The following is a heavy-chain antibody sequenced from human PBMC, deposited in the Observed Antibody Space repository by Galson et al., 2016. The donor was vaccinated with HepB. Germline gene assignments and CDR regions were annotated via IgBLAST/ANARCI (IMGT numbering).Heavy chain of an antibody. CDR2: ISYDGTNK. CDR3: ARDLRSLSYGDYQHLLGY. CDR1: GFTFSDYA. Sequence: SLRLSCAASGFTFSDYAFHWVRLAPGKGLDWVAVISYDGTNKYYADSVKGRFAISRDNSKNTLYLQMNSLIPEATAVYYCARDLRSLSYGDYQHLLGYWGQGTLATVSS. D-gene: IGHD4-17*01. V-gene: IGHV3-30*09. J-gene: IGHJ4*02.